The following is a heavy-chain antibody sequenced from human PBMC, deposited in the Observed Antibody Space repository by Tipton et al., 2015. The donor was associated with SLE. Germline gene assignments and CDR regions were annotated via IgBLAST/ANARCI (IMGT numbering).Heavy chain of an antibody. CDR1: GASISSGSYY. CDR3: ARESDYSNSFDS. CDR2: IYTSGSA. Sequence: TLSLTCTVSGASISSGSYYCSWIRQPAGKGLEWIGHIYTSGSATYNPSLISRVAMSVDTSKNQFSLELRSVTAADAAMYYCARESDYSNSFDSWGQGTLVNVSS. J-gene: IGHJ4*02. D-gene: IGHD4-11*01. V-gene: IGHV4-61*09.